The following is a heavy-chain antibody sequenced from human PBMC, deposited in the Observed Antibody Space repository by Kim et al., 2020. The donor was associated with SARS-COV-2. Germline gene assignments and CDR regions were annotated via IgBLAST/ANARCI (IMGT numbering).Heavy chain of an antibody. Sequence: ASVKVSCKASGYTFTSYGISWVRQAPGQGLEWMGWISAYNGNRNYAQKFQGRVTMTTDTSTSTAYMELRSLRSDDTAVYYCARVSLGDYGGYVDAFDICGQGTMVTVSS. V-gene: IGHV1-18*01. CDR3: ARVSLGDYGGYVDAFDI. CDR1: GYTFTSYG. J-gene: IGHJ3*02. CDR2: ISAYNGNR. D-gene: IGHD4-17*01.